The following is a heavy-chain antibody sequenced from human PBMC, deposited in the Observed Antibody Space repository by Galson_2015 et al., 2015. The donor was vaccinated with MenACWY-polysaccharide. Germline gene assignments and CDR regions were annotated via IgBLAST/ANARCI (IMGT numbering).Heavy chain of an antibody. CDR1: GFTFSSYA. CDR2: ISSSSSYI. Sequence: SLRLSCAASGFTFSSYAMSWVRQAPGKGLEWVSSISSSSSYIYYADSVKGRFAISRDNAKNSLYLQMNSLRAEDTAVYYCARDRYSSGRSLKAHYFDYWGQGTLVTVSS. V-gene: IGHV3-21*01. CDR3: ARDRYSSGRSLKAHYFDY. J-gene: IGHJ4*02. D-gene: IGHD6-19*01.